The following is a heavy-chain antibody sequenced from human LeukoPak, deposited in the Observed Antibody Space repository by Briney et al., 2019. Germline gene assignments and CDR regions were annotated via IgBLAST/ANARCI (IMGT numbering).Heavy chain of an antibody. J-gene: IGHJ4*02. V-gene: IGHV4-59*01. CDR2: IYYSGST. D-gene: IGHD5-18*01. CDR1: GGSIGSYY. Sequence: PSETLSLTCTVSGGSIGSYYWSWIRQPPGKGLEWIGYIYYSGSTNYTPSLKSRVTISVDTSKNQFSLKLSSVTAADTVVYYCARVASWGDTAMALDYWGQGTLVTVSS. CDR3: ARVASWGDTAMALDY.